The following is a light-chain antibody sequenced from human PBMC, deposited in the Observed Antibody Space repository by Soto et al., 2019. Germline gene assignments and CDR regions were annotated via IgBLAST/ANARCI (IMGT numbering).Light chain of an antibody. CDR1: QSISSW. J-gene: IGKJ4*01. Sequence: DIQMTQSPSTLSASVGDRVTITCRASQSISSWLAWYQQKPGKAPKLLIYDASILESGVPSRFSGSGSGTEFTLTISSLQPDDFASYYCQQYSTYSLLTFGGVNKVELK. CDR3: QQYSTYSLLT. V-gene: IGKV1-5*01. CDR2: DAS.